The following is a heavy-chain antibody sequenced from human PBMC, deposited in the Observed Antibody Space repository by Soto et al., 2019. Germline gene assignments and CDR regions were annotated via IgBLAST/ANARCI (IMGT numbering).Heavy chain of an antibody. D-gene: IGHD2-2*01. J-gene: IGHJ3*01. CDR1: GGTFGTYA. CDR2: IAFIHGTA. Sequence: QLQLVQSGAEVRKPGSSVNVSCKASGGTFGTYAISWVRQAPGQGLEWMGGIAFIHGTANYAQKFQGRVTITADISASTTDLELSSLRSDDTAVYYCARQVYCSRENCFCKAFDFWCQGTMVTVSS. V-gene: IGHV1-69*06. CDR3: ARQVYCSRENCFCKAFDF.